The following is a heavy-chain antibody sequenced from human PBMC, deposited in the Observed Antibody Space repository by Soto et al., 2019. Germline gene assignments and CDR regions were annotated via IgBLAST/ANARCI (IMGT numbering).Heavy chain of an antibody. Sequence: SETLSLTCTVSGGSISSSSYYWGWIRQPPGRGLEWIGSIYYSGSTYYNPSLKSRVTISVDTSKNQFSLKLSSVTAADTAVYYCARLGFLKYYFDYWGQGTLVTVSS. CDR3: ARLGFLKYYFDY. J-gene: IGHJ4*02. CDR1: GGSISSSSYY. V-gene: IGHV4-39*01. CDR2: IYYSGST.